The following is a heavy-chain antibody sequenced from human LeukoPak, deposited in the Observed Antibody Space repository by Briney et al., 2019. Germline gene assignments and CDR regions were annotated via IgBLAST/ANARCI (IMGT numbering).Heavy chain of an antibody. J-gene: IGHJ5*02. CDR3: VXDXGLAIYPGP. CDR2: IGYDGNDK. D-gene: IGHD2-2*02. Sequence: HPGGSLRLSCATSGFTFTYYGMHWVRQAPGQGLEWVAFIGYDGNDKNYVDSVKGRFTIYRDSSKSTLYLQMDSLRAEDTGVYYCVXDXGLAIYPGPXGQGTRVTVSS. V-gene: IGHV3-30*02. CDR1: GFTFTYYG.